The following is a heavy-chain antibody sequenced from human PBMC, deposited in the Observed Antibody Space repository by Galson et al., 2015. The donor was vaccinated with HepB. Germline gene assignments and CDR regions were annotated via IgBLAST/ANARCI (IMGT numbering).Heavy chain of an antibody. CDR2: INWNGDST. CDR3: TRNGVALFDS. J-gene: IGHJ4*02. V-gene: IGHV3-20*04. CDR1: GFTLDDYG. D-gene: IGHD3-10*01. Sequence: SLRLSCAASGFTLDDYGMNWVRQAPGKGLEWVSGINWNGDSTGYADSVKGRFIISRDNAKNSLYLQMNSLTAEDTALYYCTRNGVALFDSWGQGTLVTVSS.